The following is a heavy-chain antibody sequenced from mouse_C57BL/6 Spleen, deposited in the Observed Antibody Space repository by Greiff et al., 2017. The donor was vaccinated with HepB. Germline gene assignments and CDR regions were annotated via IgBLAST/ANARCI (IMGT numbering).Heavy chain of an antibody. V-gene: IGHV5-12*01. CDR3: ARHDYYGSRRYFDV. D-gene: IGHD1-1*01. J-gene: IGHJ1*03. CDR2: ISNGGGST. Sequence: EVQRVESGGGLVQPGGSLKLSCAASGFTFSDYYMYWVRQTPEKRLEWVAYISNGGGSTYYPDTVKGRFTISRDNAKNTLYLQMSRLKSEDTAMYYCARHDYYGSRRYFDVWGTGTTVTVSS. CDR1: GFTFSDYY.